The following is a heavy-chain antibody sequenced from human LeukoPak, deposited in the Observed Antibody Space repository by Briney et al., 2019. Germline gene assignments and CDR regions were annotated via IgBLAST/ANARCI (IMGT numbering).Heavy chain of an antibody. CDR2: IYTSGST. D-gene: IGHD6-13*01. CDR3: ARGAAAAALDY. Sequence: PSETLSLTCTVSGGSISSGSYYWSWIRQPAGKGLEWIGRIYTSGSTNYSPSLKSRVTISVDTSKNQFSLKLSSVTAADTDVYYCARGAAAAALDYWGQGTLVTVSS. V-gene: IGHV4-61*02. CDR1: GGSISSGSYY. J-gene: IGHJ4*02.